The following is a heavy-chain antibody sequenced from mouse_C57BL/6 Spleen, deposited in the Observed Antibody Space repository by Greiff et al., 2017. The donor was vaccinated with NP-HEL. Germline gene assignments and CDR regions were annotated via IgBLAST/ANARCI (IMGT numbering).Heavy chain of an antibody. Sequence: EVMLVESGGGLVKPGGSLKLSCAASGFTFSSYAMSWVRQTPEKRLEWVATISDGGSYTYYPDNVKGRFTISRDNAKNNLYLQMSHLKSEDTAMYYCARAPLWSYAMDYWGQGTSVTVSS. CDR1: GFTFSSYA. CDR3: ARAPLWSYAMDY. J-gene: IGHJ4*01. D-gene: IGHD1-1*02. CDR2: ISDGGSYT. V-gene: IGHV5-4*03.